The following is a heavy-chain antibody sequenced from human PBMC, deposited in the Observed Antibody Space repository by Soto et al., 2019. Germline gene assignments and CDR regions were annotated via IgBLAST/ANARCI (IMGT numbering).Heavy chain of an antibody. CDR1: GSIFNNYA. J-gene: IGHJ4*02. V-gene: IGHV1-18*04. CDR3: ATAGNYDSSGRDF. CDR2: ISANSGNT. Sequence: QVQLVQSGAEVKKPGASVKVSCKAFGSIFNNYAISWVRQAPGQGLEWMGWISANSGNTNYAQKLQGRVTMTTDTSTSTAYMELRSLRSDDTAVYYCATAGNYDSSGRDFWGQGTLVTVSS. D-gene: IGHD3-22*01.